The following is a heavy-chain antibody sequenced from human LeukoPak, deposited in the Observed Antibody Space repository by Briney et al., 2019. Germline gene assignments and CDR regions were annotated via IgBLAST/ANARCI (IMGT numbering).Heavy chain of an antibody. CDR3: ARILDYGGNSVNAFDI. Sequence: ASVKVSCKASGYTFTSYYMHWVRQAPGQGLEWMGIINPSGGSTSCAQKFQGRVTMTRDMSTSTVYMELSSLRSEDTAVYYCARILDYGGNSVNAFDIWGQGTMVTVSS. D-gene: IGHD4-23*01. CDR1: GYTFTSYY. V-gene: IGHV1-46*01. CDR2: INPSGGST. J-gene: IGHJ3*02.